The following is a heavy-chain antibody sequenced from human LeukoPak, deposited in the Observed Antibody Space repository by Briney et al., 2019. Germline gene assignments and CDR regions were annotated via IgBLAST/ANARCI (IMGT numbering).Heavy chain of an antibody. J-gene: IGHJ4*02. Sequence: GESLKISCKGSGYSFTSYWIGWVRQMPGKGLEWMGIIYPGDSDTRYSPSFQGQVTISADKSISTAYLQWSSLKASDTAMYYCARRGIAVAGGYYFDYWAQGTLVTVSS. D-gene: IGHD6-19*01. V-gene: IGHV5-51*01. CDR1: GYSFTSYW. CDR3: ARRGIAVAGGYYFDY. CDR2: IYPGDSDT.